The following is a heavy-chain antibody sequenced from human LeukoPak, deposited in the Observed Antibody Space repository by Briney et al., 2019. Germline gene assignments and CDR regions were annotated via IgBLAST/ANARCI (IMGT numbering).Heavy chain of an antibody. J-gene: IGHJ6*03. V-gene: IGHV3-21*01. CDR3: ARDGGGGRYCRSTSCPLAGTVCYYIDV. CDR1: GFIFSSYS. D-gene: IGHD2-2*01. Sequence: PGGSLRLSCAASGFIFSSYSMNWVRQAPGKGLEWVSSISSSSSYIYYADSVKGRFTISRDNAKNSLYLQMNSLRAEDTAVYYCARDGGGGRYCRSTSCPLAGTVCYYIDVWGKWTTVTVSS. CDR2: ISSSSSYI.